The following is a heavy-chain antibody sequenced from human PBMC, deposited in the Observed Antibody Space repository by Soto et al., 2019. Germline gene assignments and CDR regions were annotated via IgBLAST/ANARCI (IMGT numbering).Heavy chain of an antibody. D-gene: IGHD2-21*01. J-gene: IGHJ4*02. CDR3: AMTPTHIRLGDH. V-gene: IGHV1-18*04. CDR1: GYTFTSHE. Sequence: QVELVQSGGEVKKPGASVKVSCKASGYTFTSHEISWVRQAPRQGLEWVGWINPNNNNSVSAQKFQDRVTLTTDTSTSTVYMELRSLTSDDTAFYYCAMTPTHIRLGDHWGQGTLVTVAS. CDR2: INPNNNNS.